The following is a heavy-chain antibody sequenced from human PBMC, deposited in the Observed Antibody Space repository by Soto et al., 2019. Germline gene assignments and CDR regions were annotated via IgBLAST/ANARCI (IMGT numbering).Heavy chain of an antibody. D-gene: IGHD2-2*01. Sequence: QVQLVQSGAEVKKPGSSVNVSCRGSGGFNSYSISWVRQAPGQGLEWMGGIIPIFATPTYAQKFKGIGTITADKSTYTSYMELRRLTSEDPAVYYCTRGGPVIIPAATTWFDACGEVTLVSVSS. V-gene: IGHV1-69*06. CDR1: GGFNSYS. J-gene: IGHJ5*02. CDR2: IIPIFATP. CDR3: TRGGPVIIPAATTWFDA.